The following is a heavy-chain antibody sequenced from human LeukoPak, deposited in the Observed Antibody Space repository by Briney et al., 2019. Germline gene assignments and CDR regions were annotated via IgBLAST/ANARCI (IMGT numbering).Heavy chain of an antibody. CDR3: ARLRIAAEENYYYYYGMDV. Sequence: SETLSLTCTVSGGSISSSSYYWGWIRQPPGKGLEWIGSIYYSGSTYYNPSLKSRVTISVDTSKNQFSLKLSSVTAADTAVCYCARLRIAAEENYYYYYGMDVWGQGTTVTVSS. J-gene: IGHJ6*02. D-gene: IGHD6-13*01. CDR1: GGSISSSSYY. V-gene: IGHV4-39*01. CDR2: IYYSGST.